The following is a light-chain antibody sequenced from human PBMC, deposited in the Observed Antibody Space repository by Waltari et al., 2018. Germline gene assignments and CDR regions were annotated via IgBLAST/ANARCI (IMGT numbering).Light chain of an antibody. CDR2: GDS. V-gene: IGLV1-40*01. CDR1: TSNLGARFC. J-gene: IGLJ3*02. Sequence: HSVLTQPPSVSGAPGQRVTLSCTGTTSNLGARFCVIWYQQIPGKAPKLLIYGDSLRPSGVPDRFSASKSGISASLAITGLQAEDEADYYCQSYDSSLTDWLFGAGTKLTVL. CDR3: QSYDSSLTDWL.